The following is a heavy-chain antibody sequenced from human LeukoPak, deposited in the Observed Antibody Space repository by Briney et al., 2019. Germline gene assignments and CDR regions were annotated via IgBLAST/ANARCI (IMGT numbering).Heavy chain of an antibody. Sequence: ASVKVSCKASGYTFTGYYMHWVRQAPGQGLEWMGWINPNSGGTNYAQKFQGRVTMTRDTSISTAYMELSRLRSDDAAVYSCASGRDYGDERGAFDIWGQGTMVTSLQ. CDR1: GYTFTGYY. V-gene: IGHV1-2*02. J-gene: IGHJ3*02. D-gene: IGHD4-17*01. CDR3: ASGRDYGDERGAFDI. CDR2: INPNSGGT.